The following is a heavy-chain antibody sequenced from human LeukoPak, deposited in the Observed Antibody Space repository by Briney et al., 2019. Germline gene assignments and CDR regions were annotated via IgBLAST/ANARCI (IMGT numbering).Heavy chain of an antibody. V-gene: IGHV1-2*02. D-gene: IGHD2-15*01. Sequence: GASVKVPCKASGYTFTGYYVHWVRQAPGQGLEWMGWINPKNGRTSYAQTFQGRVTMTTDTSISTAYMELSRLSSDDTAVYYCARDMNITVVADYWGQGTLVTVSS. CDR3: ARDMNITVVADY. J-gene: IGHJ4*02. CDR1: GYTFTGYY. CDR2: INPKNGRT.